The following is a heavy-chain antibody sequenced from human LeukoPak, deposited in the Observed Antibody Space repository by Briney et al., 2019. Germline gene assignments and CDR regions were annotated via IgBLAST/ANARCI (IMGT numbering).Heavy chain of an antibody. J-gene: IGHJ4*02. CDR2: LRFDGSNR. CDR3: ANPYY. V-gene: IGHV3-30*02. Sequence: PGGSLRLSCAASGFTFSSYDMHWVRQVPGKGLEWVAYLRFDGSNRYFADSVKGRFTISRDNSKNTLYLQMDSLRAEDSAVYFCANPYYWGQGTLVTVSS. CDR1: GFTFSSYD.